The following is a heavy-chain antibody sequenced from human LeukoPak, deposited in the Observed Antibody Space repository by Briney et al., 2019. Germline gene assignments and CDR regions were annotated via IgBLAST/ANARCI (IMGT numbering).Heavy chain of an antibody. J-gene: IGHJ6*03. CDR3: ARLPPRYGSGSYRIYYYYMDV. Sequence: SETLSLTCTVSGGSISSYYWSWIRRPPGKGLEWIGYIYYSGSTSYNPSLKSRVTISVDTSKNQFSLKLSSVTAADTAVYYCARLPPRYGSGSYRIYYYYMDVWGKGTTVTVSS. CDR2: IYYSGST. CDR1: GGSISSYY. V-gene: IGHV4-59*08. D-gene: IGHD3-10*01.